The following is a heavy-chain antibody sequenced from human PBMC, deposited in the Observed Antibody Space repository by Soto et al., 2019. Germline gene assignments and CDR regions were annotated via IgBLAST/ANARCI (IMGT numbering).Heavy chain of an antibody. CDR2: IHYSGST. CDR1: GGSISSGDYY. J-gene: IGHJ6*02. Sequence: QVQLQESGPGLVKPSQTLSLTCTVSGGSISSGDYYWNWIRQPPGKGLEWIGYIHYSGSTYYSPSLESRATISFDMSKNQFSLRLKSVTAEDTAVYYCARCEATPNYYAMDVWGQGTTVTVSS. V-gene: IGHV4-30-4*01. CDR3: ARCEATPNYYAMDV.